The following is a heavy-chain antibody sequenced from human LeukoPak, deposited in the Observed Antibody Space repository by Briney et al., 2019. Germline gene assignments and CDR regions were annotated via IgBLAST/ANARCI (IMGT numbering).Heavy chain of an antibody. CDR1: GFTLSSYE. J-gene: IGHJ6*02. CDR3: ARDKDMVRGIWNYYFGMDV. CDR2: ISSSGSTI. D-gene: IGHD3-10*01. V-gene: IGHV3-48*03. Sequence: GGSLRLSCAASGFTLSSYEMTWVRQAPGKGLEWVSYISSSGSTIYYADSVKGRFIISRDNAKSSLYLQMNSLRAEDTAVYYCARDKDMVRGIWNYYFGMDVWGQGTTVTVSS.